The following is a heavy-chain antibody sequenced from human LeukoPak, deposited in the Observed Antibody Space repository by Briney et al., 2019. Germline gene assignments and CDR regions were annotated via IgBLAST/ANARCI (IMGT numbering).Heavy chain of an antibody. J-gene: IGHJ4*02. D-gene: IGHD2-15*01. CDR2: IDWDDDK. Sequence: SGPALVKPTQTLTLTCTFSGFSLSTSGMCVGWIRQPPGKALEWLALIDWDDDKYYSTSLKTMLTISKDTSKNQVVLTMTNMDPVDTATYYCARIRGYCSGGSCYYSDWGQGTLVTVSS. V-gene: IGHV2-70*01. CDR3: ARIRGYCSGGSCYYSD. CDR1: GFSLSTSGMC.